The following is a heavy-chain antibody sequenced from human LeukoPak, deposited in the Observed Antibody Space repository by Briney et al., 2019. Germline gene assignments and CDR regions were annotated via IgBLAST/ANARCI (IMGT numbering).Heavy chain of an antibody. Sequence: ASVKVSCKTSGYTFTTYHINWVRQATGQGLEWLGWMNPYSGDRGYAQKFQGRLSITSDTSISTAYMELSSLRSDDTAVYFCARTTSLTASGYDYWGQGTRVTVS. CDR2: MNPYSGDR. CDR1: GYTFTTYH. CDR3: ARTTSLTASGYDY. D-gene: IGHD4-17*01. J-gene: IGHJ4*02. V-gene: IGHV1-8*03.